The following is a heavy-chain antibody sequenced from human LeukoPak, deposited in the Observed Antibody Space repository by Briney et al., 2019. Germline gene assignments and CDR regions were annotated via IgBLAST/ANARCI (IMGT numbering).Heavy chain of an antibody. V-gene: IGHV3-48*01. CDR3: ARDRFCTTTSCLNWFDP. CDR2: ISRSSSAI. J-gene: IGHJ5*02. Sequence: GGSLRLSCAASGFTFSSYTMNWVRQAPGKGLEWVSNISRSSSAIYYADSVKGRFTISRDNAKNSLYLQMDSLRAEDTAVHYCARDRFCTTTSCLNWFDPWGQGTLVTVSS. D-gene: IGHD2-2*01. CDR1: GFTFSSYT.